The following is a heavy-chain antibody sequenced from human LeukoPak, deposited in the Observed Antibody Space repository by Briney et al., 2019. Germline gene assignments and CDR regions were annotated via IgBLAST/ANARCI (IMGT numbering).Heavy chain of an antibody. CDR3: ARQAGPAMAPGSFDY. CDR1: GYSFTSYW. CDR2: IYPGDSDT. D-gene: IGHD5-18*01. Sequence: GESLKISCKGSGYSFTSYWIGWVRQMSGKGLEWMGIIYPGDSDTRYSPSFQGQVTISADKSISTAYLQWSSLKASDTAMYYCARQAGPAMAPGSFDYWGQGTLVTVSS. V-gene: IGHV5-51*01. J-gene: IGHJ4*02.